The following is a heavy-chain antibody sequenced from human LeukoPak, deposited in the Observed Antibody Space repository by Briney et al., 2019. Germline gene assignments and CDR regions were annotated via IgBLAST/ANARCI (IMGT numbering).Heavy chain of an antibody. D-gene: IGHD3-10*02. V-gene: IGHV3-21*01. J-gene: IGHJ6*04. CDR2: ISSSSSYI. Sequence: GGSLRLSCTASGFTFSSFGMNWVRQAPGKGLGWVSSISSSSSYIYYADSVKGRFTISRDNAKNSLYLQMNSLRAEDTAVYYCAELGITMIGGVWGKGTTVTISS. CDR3: AELGITMIGGV. CDR1: GFTFSSFG.